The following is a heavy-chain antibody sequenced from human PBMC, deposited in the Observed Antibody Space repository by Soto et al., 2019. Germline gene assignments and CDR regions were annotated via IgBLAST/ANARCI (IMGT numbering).Heavy chain of an antibody. V-gene: IGHV1-18*04. CDR3: ARDREYYYDSRGNYYYHYGLDV. CDR1: GYTFTDYG. D-gene: IGHD3-22*01. Sequence: TVRVSCKASGYTFTDYGISWVRQAPGQGLEWMGWISGYNGNTKYAQKFQGRVTMTTDTPTNTAYMELRSLRSDDTAVYYCARDREYYYDSRGNYYYHYGLDVWGQGTTVTVS. CDR2: ISGYNGNT. J-gene: IGHJ6*02.